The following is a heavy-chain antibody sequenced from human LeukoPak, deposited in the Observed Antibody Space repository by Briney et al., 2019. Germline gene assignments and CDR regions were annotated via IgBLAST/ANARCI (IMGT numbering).Heavy chain of an antibody. CDR2: INHSGST. Sequence: SETLSLTRAVYGGSFSGYYWSWIRQPPGKGLEWIGEINHSGSTNYNPSLKSRVTISVDTSKNQFSLKLSSVTAADTAVYYCARGPYYDFWSGLNWFDPWGQGTLVTVSS. V-gene: IGHV4-34*01. D-gene: IGHD3-3*01. CDR1: GGSFSGYY. J-gene: IGHJ5*02. CDR3: ARGPYYDFWSGLNWFDP.